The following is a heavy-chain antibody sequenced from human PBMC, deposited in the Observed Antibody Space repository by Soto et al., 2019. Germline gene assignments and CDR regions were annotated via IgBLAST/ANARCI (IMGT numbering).Heavy chain of an antibody. D-gene: IGHD1-1*01. V-gene: IGHV4-4*02. Sequence: SETLSLTCAVSRGFISSNWWSWVRQPPGKGLEWIGEIYHSGSTNYNLSLNSRVTISVDKSKNHFSLDLSYVTAADTAVYYCSRVERGTATTVVDAFDIWGPGTMVTVSS. CDR1: RGFISSNW. CDR3: SRVERGTATTVVDAFDI. J-gene: IGHJ3*02. CDR2: IYHSGST.